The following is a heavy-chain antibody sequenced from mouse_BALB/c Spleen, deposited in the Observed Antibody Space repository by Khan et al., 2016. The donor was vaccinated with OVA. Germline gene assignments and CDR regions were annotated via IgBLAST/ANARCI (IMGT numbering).Heavy chain of an antibody. CDR3: ARLGVRGNYGCHY. CDR2: ISYSGST. V-gene: IGHV3-8*02. CDR1: GDSITSGY. Sequence: EVKLEESGPSLVKPSQTLSLTCSVTGDSITSGYWNWIRKFPGKKLEYMGYISYSGSTYYNPSLKSRISITRDTSKNQYYLQLNSVTTEDTATYXCARLGVRGNYGCHYLGRGTTLTVSS. J-gene: IGHJ2*01. D-gene: IGHD2-1*01.